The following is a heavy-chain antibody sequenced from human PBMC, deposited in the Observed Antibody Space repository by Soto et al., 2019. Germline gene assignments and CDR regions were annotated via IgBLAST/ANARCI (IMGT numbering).Heavy chain of an antibody. Sequence: QVQLQESGPGLVKPSETLSLTCTVSGGSVSSGSYYWSWIRQPPGKGLEWIGYIYYSGSTNYNPSLKSRVTISVDTSKNQFSLKLSSVTAADTAVYYWARARDYGDYWFDPWGQGTLVTVSS. J-gene: IGHJ5*02. D-gene: IGHD4-17*01. CDR3: ARARDYGDYWFDP. V-gene: IGHV4-61*01. CDR1: GGSVSSGSYY. CDR2: IYYSGST.